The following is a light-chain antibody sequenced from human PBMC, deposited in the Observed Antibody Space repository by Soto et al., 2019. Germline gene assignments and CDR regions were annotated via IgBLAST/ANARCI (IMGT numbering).Light chain of an antibody. CDR1: SSKIGNNY. CDR2: DNN. CDR3: GTWDSSLSAWV. V-gene: IGLV1-51*01. J-gene: IGLJ3*02. Sequence: QSVLTQPPSVSAAPGQKVTISCSGSSSKIGNNYVSWYQQLPGTAPKLLIFDNNRRPSGIPDRFSGSKSDTSATLGITGLQTGDEADYYCGTWDSSLSAWVFGGGTKLTVL.